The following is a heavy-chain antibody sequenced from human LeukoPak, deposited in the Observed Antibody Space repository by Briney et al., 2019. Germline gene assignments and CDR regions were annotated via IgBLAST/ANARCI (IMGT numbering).Heavy chain of an antibody. Sequence: GGSLRLSCAASGFTFSSYSMNWVRQAPGKGLEWVSYISSSSSTIYYADSVKGRFTISRDNAKNSLYLQMNSLRAEDTAVYYCARDGSSLFDYWGQGTLVAVSS. CDR2: ISSSSSTI. D-gene: IGHD1-26*01. J-gene: IGHJ4*02. V-gene: IGHV3-48*04. CDR1: GFTFSSYS. CDR3: ARDGSSLFDY.